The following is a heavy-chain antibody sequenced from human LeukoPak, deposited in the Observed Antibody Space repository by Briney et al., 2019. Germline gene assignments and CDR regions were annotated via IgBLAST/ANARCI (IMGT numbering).Heavy chain of an antibody. CDR1: GYSFTTYS. J-gene: IGHJ5*02. Sequence: ASVKVSCKASGYSFTTYSVAWVRQAPGQGLEWRGWINDYSGNTQYAQKFQGRVTLTTDAPTSTAYMELRSLRSDDTAVYYCARDSTGTDSKLDPWGQGTLVTVSS. CDR3: ARDSTGTDSKLDP. D-gene: IGHD2-2*01. CDR2: INDYSGNT. V-gene: IGHV1-18*01.